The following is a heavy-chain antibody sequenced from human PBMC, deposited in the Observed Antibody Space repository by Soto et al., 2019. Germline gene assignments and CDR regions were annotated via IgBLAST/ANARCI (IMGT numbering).Heavy chain of an antibody. J-gene: IGHJ6*03. Sequence: EVQLLESGGGLVQPGGSLRLSCAASGFTFSSYAMSWVRQAPGKGLEWVSAISGSGGSTYYADSVKGRFTISRDNSKNTLYLQMSSLRAEDTAVYYCAKTTLSPKYYYYYMDVWGKGTTVTVSS. CDR3: AKTTLSPKYYYYYMDV. V-gene: IGHV3-23*01. D-gene: IGHD1-1*01. CDR2: ISGSGGST. CDR1: GFTFSSYA.